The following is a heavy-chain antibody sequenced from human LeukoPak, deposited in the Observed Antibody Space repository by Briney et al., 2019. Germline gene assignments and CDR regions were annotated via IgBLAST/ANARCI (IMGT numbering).Heavy chain of an antibody. Sequence: GGSLRLSCAASGFTFSSYSMNWVRQAPGKGLEWVSYISNSSSYIYYADSLKGRFTISRDNAKNSLYLQMNSLRAEDTAVYYCARTADYGDYAYFDYWGQGTLVTVSS. D-gene: IGHD4-17*01. CDR3: ARTADYGDYAYFDY. V-gene: IGHV3-21*01. CDR2: ISNSSSYI. CDR1: GFTFSSYS. J-gene: IGHJ4*02.